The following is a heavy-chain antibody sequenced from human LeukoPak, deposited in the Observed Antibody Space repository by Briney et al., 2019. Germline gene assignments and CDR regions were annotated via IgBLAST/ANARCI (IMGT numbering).Heavy chain of an antibody. J-gene: IGHJ4*02. CDR1: GGSISSGGYY. CDR3: ARGGLTDLDY. CDR2: IYYSGST. V-gene: IGHV4-31*03. Sequence: SETLSLTCTVSGGSISSGGYYWSWIRQHPGKGLEWIGYIYYSGSTYYNPSLKSRVTISVDTSKNQFSLELSSVTAADTAVYYCARGGLTDLDYWGQGTLVTVSS.